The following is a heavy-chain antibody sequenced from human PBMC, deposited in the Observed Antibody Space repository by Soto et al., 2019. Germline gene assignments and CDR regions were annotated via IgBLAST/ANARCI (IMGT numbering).Heavy chain of an antibody. J-gene: IGHJ4*02. CDR2: IYHSGST. D-gene: IGHD4-4*01. CDR3: ARANSNLFDY. V-gene: IGHV4-30-2*01. CDR1: GGSISSGGYS. Sequence: PSETLSLTCAVSGGSISSGGYSWSWIRQPPGKGLEWIGYIYHSGSTYYNPSLKSRVTISVDRSKNQFSLKLSSVTAADTAVYYCARANSNLFDYWGQGTLVTVSS.